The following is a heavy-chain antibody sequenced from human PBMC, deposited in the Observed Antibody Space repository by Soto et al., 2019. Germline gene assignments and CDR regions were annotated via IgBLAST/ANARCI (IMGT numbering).Heavy chain of an antibody. V-gene: IGHV3-74*01. CDR2: INSDGSST. J-gene: IGHJ4*02. CDR1: VFAFSSYW. Sequence: PGWSLRLSCSASVFAFSSYWMHGSRQAPGTGLVWVSRINSDGSSTSYADSVKGRFTISRDNAKNTLYLQMNSLRAEDTAVYYCAIIAARRYFDYWGQGTLVTVSS. D-gene: IGHD6-6*01. CDR3: AIIAARRYFDY.